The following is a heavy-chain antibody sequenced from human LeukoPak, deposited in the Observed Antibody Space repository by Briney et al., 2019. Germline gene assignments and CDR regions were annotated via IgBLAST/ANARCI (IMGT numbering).Heavy chain of an antibody. D-gene: IGHD6-19*01. CDR3: ARSWVAGYGTVLDY. Sequence: GESLKISCKGSGFSFTNYWIGWVRQMPGRGLEWMGIIYPGDSDTRYSPSFQGQVTISVDKYISTAYLQWSSLKASDTAMYYCARSWVAGYGTVLDYWGQGTLVSVSS. V-gene: IGHV5-51*01. J-gene: IGHJ4*02. CDR2: IYPGDSDT. CDR1: GFSFTNYW.